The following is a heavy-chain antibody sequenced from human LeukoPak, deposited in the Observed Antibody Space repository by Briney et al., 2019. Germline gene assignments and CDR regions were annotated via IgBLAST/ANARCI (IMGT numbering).Heavy chain of an antibody. CDR2: ITSSGSTI. Sequence: PGGSLRLSCAASGFTFSSFEMNWVRQAPGKGLEWVSYITSSGSTIYYADSVKGRFTISRDNAKNSLYLQMNSLRAEDTAVYYCARDGGLHTNFDYWGQGTLVTVSS. D-gene: IGHD2-15*01. CDR3: ARDGGLHTNFDY. CDR1: GFTFSSFE. J-gene: IGHJ4*02. V-gene: IGHV3-48*03.